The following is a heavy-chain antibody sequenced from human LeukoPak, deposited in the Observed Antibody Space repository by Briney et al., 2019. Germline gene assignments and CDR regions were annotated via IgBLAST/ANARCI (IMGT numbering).Heavy chain of an antibody. Sequence: GGSLRLSCAASGFSVSRNYMTWDRQAPGEGLEWVSLIYSGGSTSYADSVKGRFTISRDNSKNTLYLQMNSLRAEDTAVYYCARKTDHQTGGDYWGQGTLVTVSS. CDR3: ARKTDHQTGGDY. CDR1: GFSVSRNY. CDR2: IYSGGST. J-gene: IGHJ4*02. V-gene: IGHV3-66*01. D-gene: IGHD1-1*01.